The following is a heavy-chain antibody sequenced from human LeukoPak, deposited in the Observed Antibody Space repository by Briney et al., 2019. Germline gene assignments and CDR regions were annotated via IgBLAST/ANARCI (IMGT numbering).Heavy chain of an antibody. J-gene: IGHJ4*02. D-gene: IGHD3-22*01. CDR1: GGSISSSSYY. CDR2: IYYSGST. V-gene: IGHV4-39*01. Sequence: PETLSLTCTVSGGSISSSSYYWGWIRQPPGKGLEWIGSIYYSGSTYYNPSLKSRVTISVDTSKNQFSLKLSSVTAADTAVYYCARHRLTELTMIVAPHLDYWGQGTLVTVSS. CDR3: ARHRLTELTMIVAPHLDY.